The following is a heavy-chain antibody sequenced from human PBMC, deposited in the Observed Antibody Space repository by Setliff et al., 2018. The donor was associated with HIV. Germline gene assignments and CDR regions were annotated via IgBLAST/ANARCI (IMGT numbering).Heavy chain of an antibody. CDR3: ARVADSITIFGVVAAYFQH. Sequence: GGSLRLSCAASGFTFSSYWMSWVRQAPGKGLEWVANIKQDGSEKYYVDSVKGRFTISRDNAKNSLYLQMNSLRAEDTAVYYCARVADSITIFGVVAAYFQHWGQGTLVTVSS. D-gene: IGHD3-3*01. CDR1: GFTFSSYW. V-gene: IGHV3-7*01. J-gene: IGHJ1*01. CDR2: IKQDGSEK.